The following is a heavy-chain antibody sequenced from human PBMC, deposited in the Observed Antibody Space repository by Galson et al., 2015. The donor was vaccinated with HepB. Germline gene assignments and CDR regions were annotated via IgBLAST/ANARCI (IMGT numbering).Heavy chain of an antibody. CDR1: GFTFTSSA. V-gene: IGHV1-58*02. CDR2: IVVGSGNT. J-gene: IGHJ3*02. D-gene: IGHD3-3*01. Sequence: SVKVSCKASGFTFTSSAMQWVRQARGQRLEWIGWIVVGSGNTNYAQKFQERVTITRDMSTSTAYMELSSLRSEDTAVYYCARGDFWSGSRLAAFDIWGQGTMVTVSS. CDR3: ARGDFWSGSRLAAFDI.